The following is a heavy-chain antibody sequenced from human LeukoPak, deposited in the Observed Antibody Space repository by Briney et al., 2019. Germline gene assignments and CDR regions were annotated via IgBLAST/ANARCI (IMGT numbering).Heavy chain of an antibody. CDR3: AKDCSGGRCSYWFDP. CDR1: GGSISRDY. D-gene: IGHD2-15*01. V-gene: IGHV4-4*07. J-gene: IGHJ5*02. Sequence: PSETLSLTCSVSGGSISRDYWSWIRQPAGKGLEWIGGMFASGNNNYNPSLKSRVTMSLDTSKNQFPLKLSSVTAADTAVYYCAKDCSGGRCSYWFDPWGQGTLVTVSS. CDR2: MFASGNN.